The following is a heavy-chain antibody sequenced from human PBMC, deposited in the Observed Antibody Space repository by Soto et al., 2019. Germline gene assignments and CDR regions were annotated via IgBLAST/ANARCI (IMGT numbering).Heavy chain of an antibody. CDR3: AKGQGWSYSSDS. CDR2: IGGSGGT. V-gene: IGHV3-23*01. D-gene: IGHD2-15*01. J-gene: IGHJ4*02. Sequence: EVQLLESGGGLVQPGGSLRLSCAASGFTFSSYAMSWVRLAPGKGLEWFSSIGGSGGTYYADSVKGRFTISRDNSKNMLYLHLNSLRAADTAMYYCAKGQGWSYSSDSWGQGTLVTVSS. CDR1: GFTFSSYA.